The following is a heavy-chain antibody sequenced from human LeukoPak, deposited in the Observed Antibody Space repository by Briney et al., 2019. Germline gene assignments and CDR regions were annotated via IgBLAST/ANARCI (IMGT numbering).Heavy chain of an antibody. CDR2: ISPIGSRT. V-gene: IGHV3-23*01. CDR3: AKASTVLKPIDS. J-gene: IGHJ4*02. CDR1: GFTFSTYA. Sequence: GGSLRLSCAASGFTFSTYAMNWVRQAPGKGLEWVSAISPIGSRTYYADSVKGRFAISRDNSKNTLYLQMNSLRAGDTAIYYCAKASTVLKPIDSWGQGTLVTVSS. D-gene: IGHD1-14*01.